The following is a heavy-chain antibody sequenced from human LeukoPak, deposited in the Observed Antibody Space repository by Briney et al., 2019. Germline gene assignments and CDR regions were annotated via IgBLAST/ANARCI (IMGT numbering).Heavy chain of an antibody. CDR1: GYTFTGYY. Sequence: ASVKGSCKASGYTFTGYYMHWVRQAPGQGLEWMGWINPNSGGTNYAQKFQGRVTMTRDTSISTAYMELSRLRSDDTAVYYCARVDPHCSGGSCYETRFDPWGQGTLVTVSS. CDR2: INPNSGGT. V-gene: IGHV1-2*02. J-gene: IGHJ5*02. CDR3: ARVDPHCSGGSCYETRFDP. D-gene: IGHD2-15*01.